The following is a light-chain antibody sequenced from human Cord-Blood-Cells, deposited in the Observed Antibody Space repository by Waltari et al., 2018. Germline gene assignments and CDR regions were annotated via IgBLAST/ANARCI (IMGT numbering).Light chain of an antibody. CDR3: QQYGSSRGIT. J-gene: IGKJ5*01. CDR2: GAS. Sequence: EIVLTQSPGTLSLSPGERATLSCRASQSVSGSYLAWYQQKHGQAPRLLIYGASSRATGIPDRFSGSGSGTDFTLTISRLEPEDFAVYYCQQYGSSRGITFGQGTRLEIK. V-gene: IGKV3-20*01. CDR1: QSVSGSY.